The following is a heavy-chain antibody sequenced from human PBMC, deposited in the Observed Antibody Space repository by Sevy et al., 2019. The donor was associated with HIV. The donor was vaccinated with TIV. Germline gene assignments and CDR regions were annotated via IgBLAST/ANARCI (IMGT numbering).Heavy chain of an antibody. Sequence: GGSLRLSCAASGFTFSIYTMNWVRQAPGKGLEWVSSISSSSSYIYYTDSVKGRFSISRDNAKHALFLQMNSLRAEDTAVYYWARSLGNYYGSGTYQEDWFDPWGQGTLVTVSS. CDR1: GFTFSIYT. CDR3: ARSLGNYYGSGTYQEDWFDP. D-gene: IGHD3-10*01. CDR2: ISSSSSYI. V-gene: IGHV3-21*01. J-gene: IGHJ5*02.